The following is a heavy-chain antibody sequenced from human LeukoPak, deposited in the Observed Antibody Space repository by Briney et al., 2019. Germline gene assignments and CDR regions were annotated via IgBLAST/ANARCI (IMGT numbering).Heavy chain of an antibody. D-gene: IGHD6-19*01. Sequence: PSETLTLTCSVSGGSIRSYYWSWIRQPAGKGLEWIGRIYVSGITHYNPSLKNRVTMSEDTSKNQLSLNLKSVTAADTAVYYGARGAPNSGWFDFWGQGALVTVSS. CDR3: ARGAPNSGWFDF. J-gene: IGHJ4*02. CDR1: GGSIRSYY. V-gene: IGHV4-4*07. CDR2: IYVSGIT.